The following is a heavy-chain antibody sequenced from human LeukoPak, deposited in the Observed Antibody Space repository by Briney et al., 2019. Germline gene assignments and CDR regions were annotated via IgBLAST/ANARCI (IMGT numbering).Heavy chain of an antibody. Sequence: GGALRLSCAASGFTFSGYAMSWVRQAPGKGLEWVASINARATSPYYADSVKGRFTISRDNAENTLHLQMSSLRADDTAVYYCAKEPWFGEPSLDHWGQGALVTVSA. CDR3: AKEPWFGEPSLDH. CDR1: GFTFSGYA. J-gene: IGHJ4*02. CDR2: INARATSP. D-gene: IGHD3-10*01. V-gene: IGHV3-23*01.